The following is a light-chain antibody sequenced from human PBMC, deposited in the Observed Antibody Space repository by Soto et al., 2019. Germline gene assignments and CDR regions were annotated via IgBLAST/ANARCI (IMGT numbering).Light chain of an antibody. CDR3: QQYNNWPHS. J-gene: IGKJ2*01. CDR1: QSVSSN. V-gene: IGKV3-15*01. Sequence: ETVMTQSPATLSVSPGERATLSCRASQSVSSNLAWYRQKPCQAPRLLIYGAPTRATGIPARFSGSGSGTEFTRTITSLQSEDFAVYSCQQYNNWPHSFGQGTKLEIK. CDR2: GAP.